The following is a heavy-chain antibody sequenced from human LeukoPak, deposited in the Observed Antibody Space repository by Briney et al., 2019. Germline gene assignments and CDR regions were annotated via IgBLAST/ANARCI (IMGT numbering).Heavy chain of an antibody. CDR2: ISGSGGST. Sequence: GGSLRLSCAASGFTFSNYGMSWVRQAPGKGLEWVSAISGSGGSTYYADSVKGRFTISRDNSKNTLYLQMNSLRGEDTAVYYCAKAQTVVVEGAFDIWGQGTMVTVSS. D-gene: IGHD2-2*01. J-gene: IGHJ3*02. CDR1: GFTFSNYG. V-gene: IGHV3-23*01. CDR3: AKAQTVVVEGAFDI.